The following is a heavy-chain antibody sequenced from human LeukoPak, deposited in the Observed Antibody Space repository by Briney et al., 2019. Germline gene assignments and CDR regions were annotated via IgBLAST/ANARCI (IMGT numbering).Heavy chain of an antibody. CDR2: IYYSGST. CDR1: GGSISSYY. CDR3: AREGARWEPSFSAFDI. J-gene: IGHJ3*02. Sequence: ASETLSLTRTVSGGSISSYYWSWIRQPPGKGLEWIGYIYYSGSTNYNPSLKSRVTISVDTSKNQFSLKLSSVTAADTAVYYCAREGARWEPSFSAFDIWGQGTMVTVSS. V-gene: IGHV4-59*01. D-gene: IGHD1-26*01.